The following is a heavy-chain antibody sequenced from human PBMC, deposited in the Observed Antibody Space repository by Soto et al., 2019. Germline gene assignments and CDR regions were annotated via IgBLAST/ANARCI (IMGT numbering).Heavy chain of an antibody. V-gene: IGHV4-31*03. CDR1: GGSISSGGYY. J-gene: IGHJ4*02. CDR3: ARDKGRGYFDY. CDR2: IYYSGST. Sequence: QVQLQESGPGLVKPSQTLSLTCTVSGGSISSGGYYWSWIRQHPGKGLEWIGYIYYSGSTYYNPSLKSXXTXSEXTSKNQFSLKLSSVTAADTAVYYCARDKGRGYFDYWGQGTLVTVSS. D-gene: IGHD3-10*01.